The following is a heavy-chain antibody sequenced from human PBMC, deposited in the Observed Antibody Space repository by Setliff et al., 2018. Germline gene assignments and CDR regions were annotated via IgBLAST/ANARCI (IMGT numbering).Heavy chain of an antibody. CDR3: AREKKYSSSTSFFGSGFDL. CDR1: GGTFNNYL. D-gene: IGHD5-18*01. J-gene: IGHJ5*02. Sequence: SVKVSCKASGGTFNNYLISWARQAPGQGLEWMGGIIPIFGTTRYTQKFQGRLTFFMDESTNTAYMELSSLRSEDTAVYFCAREKKYSSSTSFFGSGFDLWGQGTLVTVSS. V-gene: IGHV1-69*05. CDR2: IIPIFGTT.